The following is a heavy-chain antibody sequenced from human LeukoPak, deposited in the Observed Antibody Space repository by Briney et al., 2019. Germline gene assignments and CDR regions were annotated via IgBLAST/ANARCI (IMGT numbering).Heavy chain of an antibody. D-gene: IGHD4-17*01. CDR1: GGSFSGYY. J-gene: IGHJ4*02. Sequence: PSETLSLTCAVYGGSFSGYYWSWIRQPPGKGLEWIGEINHSGSTNYNPSLKSRVTISVDTSKNQFSLKMSSVTAVDTGLYYCARGSPTPTVWGQGTLVTVSS. CDR2: INHSGST. CDR3: ARGSPTPTV. V-gene: IGHV4-34*01.